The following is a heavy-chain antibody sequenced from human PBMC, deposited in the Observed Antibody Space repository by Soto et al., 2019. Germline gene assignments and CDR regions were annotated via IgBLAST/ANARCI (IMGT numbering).Heavy chain of an antibody. J-gene: IGHJ5*02. D-gene: IGHD6-13*01. CDR3: ARYVSSRYNNGIDP. V-gene: IGHV3-33*01. CDR1: GFTFSSYG. CDR2: IWYDGGEK. Sequence: QVQLVESGGGVVQPGRSLRLSCAASGFTFSSYGMHWVRQAPGKGLERVAVIWYDGGEKYYADSVKGRFTISRDNSKNTLYLQRNSLSAEDTAVYYCARYVSSRYNNGIDPWGQGTLVTVSS.